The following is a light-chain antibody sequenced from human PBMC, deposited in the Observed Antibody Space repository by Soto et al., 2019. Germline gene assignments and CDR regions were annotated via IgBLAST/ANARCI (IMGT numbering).Light chain of an antibody. CDR2: DAS. CDR3: QQRSNWPIT. CDR1: QSVSSY. Sequence: SQSPATLSVSPAERATLSCRASQSVSSYLAWYQQKPGQAPRLLIYDASNRAAGIPARFSGSGSGTDFTLTISSLEPEDFAVYYCQQRSNWPITFGQGTRLEI. V-gene: IGKV3-11*01. J-gene: IGKJ5*01.